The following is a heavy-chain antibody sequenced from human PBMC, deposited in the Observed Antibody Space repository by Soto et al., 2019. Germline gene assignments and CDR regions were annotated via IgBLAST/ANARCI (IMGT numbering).Heavy chain of an antibody. V-gene: IGHV4-4*02. CDR3: ASCPSGGSYYTRWFDP. CDR1: GGSISSSNW. CDR2: IYHSVST. D-gene: IGHD1-26*01. J-gene: IGHJ5*02. Sequence: PSATLSLTCAVSGGSISSSNWWSWVRQPPGKGLEWIGEIYHSVSTNYNPSLKSRVTISVDKSKNQFSLKLSSVTAADTAVYYCASCPSGGSYYTRWFDPWGQGTLVTVSS.